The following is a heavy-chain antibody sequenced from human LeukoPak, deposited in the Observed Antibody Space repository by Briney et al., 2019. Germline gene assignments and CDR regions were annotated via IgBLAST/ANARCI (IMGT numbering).Heavy chain of an antibody. D-gene: IGHD3-22*01. V-gene: IGHV4-59*01. CDR2: IYYSGST. J-gene: IGHJ4*02. CDR1: GRSISSYY. CDR3: ARGAGSGYYYAEPFDY. Sequence: PSETLSLTCTVSGRSISSYYWSWIRPPPGKVLEWIGYIYYSGSTNYNPSLKSRITISVDTPKNQFSLKLSSVTAADTGVYYCARGAGSGYYYAEPFDYWGQGTLVTVPS.